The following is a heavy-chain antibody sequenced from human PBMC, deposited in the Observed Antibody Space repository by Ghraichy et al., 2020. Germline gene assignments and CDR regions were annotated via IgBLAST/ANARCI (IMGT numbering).Heavy chain of an antibody. CDR2: ISRTSSHI. J-gene: IGHJ6*02. D-gene: IGHD6-6*01. V-gene: IGHV3-21*01. CDR3: AGDDATTARQSGMDV. Sequence: GGSLRLSCAASGFAFSVYDMNWVRQTPGKGLEWVSYISRTSSHIYDADSVRGRFIISSDNAKNSLSLEMNSLRAEDTGIYYCAGDDATTARQSGMDVWGQGTTVIVSS. CDR1: GFAFSVYD.